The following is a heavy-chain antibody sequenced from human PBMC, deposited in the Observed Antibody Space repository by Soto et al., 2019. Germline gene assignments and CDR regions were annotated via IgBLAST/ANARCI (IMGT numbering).Heavy chain of an antibody. Sequence: VQLVESGGGVVQPGSYLSLSCVESGLTFSAHGMHWVRQAPGKGPEWVAVIFDDGNQTFYPDSVKGRFTISRDTSKNTLYLDMSGLRAEDTAIYYCARDNNRMGGQDWFDSWGQGTLVTVSS. V-gene: IGHV3-33*01. J-gene: IGHJ5*01. CDR1: GLTFSAHG. CDR2: IFDDGNQT. CDR3: ARDNNRMGGQDWFDS. D-gene: IGHD3-16*01.